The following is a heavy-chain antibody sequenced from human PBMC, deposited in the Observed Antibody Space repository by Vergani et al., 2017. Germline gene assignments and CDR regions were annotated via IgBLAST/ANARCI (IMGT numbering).Heavy chain of an antibody. CDR2: ISGRGGST. Sequence: EVQLLESGGGLVQPGGSLRLSCAASGFTFSSYAMSWVRQAPGKGLEWVSAISGRGGSTYYADSVKGRFTISRDNSKNTLYLQMNSLRAEDTAVYYCARDLPLLLIDDYGDYHPPFDYWGQGTLVTVSS. J-gene: IGHJ4*02. D-gene: IGHD4-17*01. CDR1: GFTFSSYA. V-gene: IGHV3-23*01. CDR3: ARDLPLLLIDDYGDYHPPFDY.